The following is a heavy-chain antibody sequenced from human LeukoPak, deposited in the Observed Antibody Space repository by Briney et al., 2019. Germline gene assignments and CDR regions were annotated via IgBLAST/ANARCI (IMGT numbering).Heavy chain of an antibody. CDR2: IWYDGSNK. V-gene: IGHV3-33*01. J-gene: IGHJ6*02. CDR3: ARENYYDSSGKDLYYYYYGMDV. Sequence: QPGGSLRLSCAASGFTFSSYGMDWVRQAPGKGLEWVAVIWYDGSNKYYADSVKGRFTISRDNSKNTLYLQMNSLRAEDTAVYYCARENYYDSSGKDLYYYYYGMDVWGQGTTVTVSS. CDR1: GFTFSSYG. D-gene: IGHD3-22*01.